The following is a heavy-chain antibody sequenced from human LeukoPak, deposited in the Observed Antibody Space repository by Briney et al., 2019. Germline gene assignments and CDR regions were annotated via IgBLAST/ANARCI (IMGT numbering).Heavy chain of an antibody. CDR3: ARKDGYSSSCLDY. Sequence: PGGSLRLSSAQPLFTVSNYARCCVPQAPGKGLEWVSGISGSGVRTDYADSVKGRFTISRDNAKNTLYLQMNSLRAEDTAVYYCARKDGYSSSCLDYWGQGTLVTVSS. J-gene: IGHJ4*02. V-gene: IGHV3-23*01. CDR1: LFTVSNYA. D-gene: IGHD6-6*01. CDR2: ISGSGVRT.